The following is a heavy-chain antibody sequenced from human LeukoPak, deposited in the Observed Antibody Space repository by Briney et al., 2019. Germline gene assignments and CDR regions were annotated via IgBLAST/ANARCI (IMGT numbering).Heavy chain of an antibody. CDR1: GFTFSSYA. CDR3: AKVDNWKYGHHDF. V-gene: IGHV3-23*01. D-gene: IGHD1-1*01. J-gene: IGHJ4*02. CDR2: ISGNDGTT. Sequence: GGSQRLSCAASGFTFSSYAMSWVRQAPGKGLEWVSSISGNDGTTYYADSVKGRFTISRDNSKYTLSLQMNSLRTEDTAVYYCAKVDNWKYGHHDFWGQGTLVTVSS.